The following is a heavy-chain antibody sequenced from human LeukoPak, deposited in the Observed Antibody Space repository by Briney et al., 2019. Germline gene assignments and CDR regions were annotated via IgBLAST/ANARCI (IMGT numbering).Heavy chain of an antibody. J-gene: IGHJ4*02. CDR2: ISTNTGNP. V-gene: IGHV7-4-1*02. D-gene: IGHD2-2*01. CDR1: GYTLTNYA. Sequence: ASVEVSCKASGYTLTNYALNWVRQAPGQGLEWMGWISTNTGNPTYAQGFTGRFVFSLDTSVNTAYLQISSLKAEDTAIYYCARVQGYCSTTSCYPHYWGQGTLVTVSS. CDR3: ARVQGYCSTTSCYPHY.